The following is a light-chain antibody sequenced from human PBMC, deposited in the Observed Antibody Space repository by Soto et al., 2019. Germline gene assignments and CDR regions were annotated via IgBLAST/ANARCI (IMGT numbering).Light chain of an antibody. J-gene: IGLJ1*01. CDR2: EVS. V-gene: IGLV2-14*01. Sequence: QSALTQTASVSGSPGQSITRSGTGTIDDVGGYNYVSWYQQHPGEVPKLVIFEVSNRPSGVSNRFSGSKSGNTASLTISGLQAEDEADYYCSSYSSSPSYVFGTGTTVTVL. CDR3: SSYSSSPSYV. CDR1: IDDVGGYNY.